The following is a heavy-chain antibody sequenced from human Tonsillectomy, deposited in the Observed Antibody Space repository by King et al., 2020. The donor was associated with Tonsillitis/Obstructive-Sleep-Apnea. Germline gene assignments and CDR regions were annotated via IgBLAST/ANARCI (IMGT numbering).Heavy chain of an antibody. J-gene: IGHJ6*03. V-gene: IGHV3-48*03. Sequence: VQLVESGGGLVQPGGSLRLSCAASGFTFSSYEMNWVRQAPGKGLEWVSYISSSGSTIYYADSVKGRFTISRDNAKNSLYLQMNSLRAEDTAVYYCARGGGGTNYYYYYMDVWGKGTTVTVSS. CDR2: ISSSGSTI. CDR1: GFTFSSYE. D-gene: IGHD4-23*01. CDR3: ARGGGGTNYYYYYMDV.